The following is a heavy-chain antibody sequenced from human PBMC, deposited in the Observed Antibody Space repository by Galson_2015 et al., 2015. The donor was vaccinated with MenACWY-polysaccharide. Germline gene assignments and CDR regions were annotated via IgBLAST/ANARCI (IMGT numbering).Heavy chain of an antibody. CDR1: GGSISSCY. D-gene: IGHD6-19*01. CDR3: ARAIAVAGQRRDFDL. V-gene: IGHV4-59*01. Sequence: ATLSLTCTVSGGSISSCYWNWLRQPPGRGLEWVGYINYSGSTNHNPSLKSRVTMSVVTSKNQFSLNLTSVTDADTAVYYCARAIAVAGQRRDFDLWGRGTLVTVSS. J-gene: IGHJ2*01. CDR2: INYSGST.